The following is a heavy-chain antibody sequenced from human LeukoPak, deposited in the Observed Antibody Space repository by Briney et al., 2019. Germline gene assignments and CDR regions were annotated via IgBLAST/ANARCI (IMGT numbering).Heavy chain of an antibody. V-gene: IGHV4-34*01. CDR2: INHSGST. Sequence: SETLSLTCAVYGGSFSGYYWSWIRQPPGKGLEWIGEINHSGSTNYNPSLKSRVTISVDTSKTQFSLKLSYVAAAGTAVYYCARGFSFATGSGYYAYYFDYWGQGTLVTVSS. D-gene: IGHD3-3*01. CDR1: GGSFSGYY. CDR3: ARGFSFATGSGYYAYYFDY. J-gene: IGHJ4*02.